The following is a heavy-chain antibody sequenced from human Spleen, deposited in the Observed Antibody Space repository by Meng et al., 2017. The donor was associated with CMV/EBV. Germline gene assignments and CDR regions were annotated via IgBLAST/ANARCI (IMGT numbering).Heavy chain of an antibody. CDR1: EGTCRTYA. J-gene: IGHJ4*02. CDR3: ARSCNGNTCPFDF. Sequence: KASEGTCRTYAVTWVRQAPGQGLEWMGRIIPIYGTTNYAQKFQGRVTITTDESTGTAYMELSSLRSEDAAFYYCARSCNGNTCPFDFWGQGTLVTVSS. CDR2: IIPIYGTT. D-gene: IGHD2/OR15-2a*01. V-gene: IGHV1-69*05.